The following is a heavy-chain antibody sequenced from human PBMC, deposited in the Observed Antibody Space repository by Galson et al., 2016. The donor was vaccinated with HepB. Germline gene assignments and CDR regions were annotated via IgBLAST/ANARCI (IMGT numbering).Heavy chain of an antibody. J-gene: IGHJ4*02. CDR3: ARDSSNWLGIDH. CDR1: GGSISSVGYY. D-gene: IGHD4-11*01. V-gene: IGHV4-31*03. CDR2: ISYSGNT. Sequence: LSLTCSVSGGSISSVGYYWSWIRQHPGKGLEWIGCISYSGNTYYNASLKSRVTISLDTSKNHFSLKLSSVTAADTAVYYCARDSSNWLGIDHWGQGTLVPVSS.